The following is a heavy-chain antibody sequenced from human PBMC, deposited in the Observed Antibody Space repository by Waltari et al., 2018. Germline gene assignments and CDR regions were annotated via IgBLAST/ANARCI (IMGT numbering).Heavy chain of an antibody. D-gene: IGHD3-22*01. CDR2: IYTSGST. Sequence: QVQLQESGPGLVKPSQTLSLTCTVSGGSISSGSYYWSWIRQPAGKGLEWIGYIYTSGSTNYNPSRKSRVTISVDTSKNQFSLKLSSVTAADTAVDYCARGHYYDSSGSFDYWGQGTLVTVSS. J-gene: IGHJ4*02. V-gene: IGHV4-61*09. CDR3: ARGHYYDSSGSFDY. CDR1: GGSISSGSYY.